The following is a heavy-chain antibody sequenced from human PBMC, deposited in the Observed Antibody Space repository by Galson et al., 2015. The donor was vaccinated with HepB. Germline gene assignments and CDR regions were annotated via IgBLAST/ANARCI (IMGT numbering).Heavy chain of an antibody. CDR1: GGSISSSNW. CDR3: ARITMVRGGWFDP. Sequence: SETLSLTCAVSGGSISSSNWWSWVRQPPGRGLEWIGEIYHSGSTNYNPSLKSRVTISVDKSKNQFSLKLSSVTAADTAVYYCARITMVRGGWFDPWGQGTLVTVSS. J-gene: IGHJ5*02. V-gene: IGHV4-4*02. CDR2: IYHSGST. D-gene: IGHD3-10*01.